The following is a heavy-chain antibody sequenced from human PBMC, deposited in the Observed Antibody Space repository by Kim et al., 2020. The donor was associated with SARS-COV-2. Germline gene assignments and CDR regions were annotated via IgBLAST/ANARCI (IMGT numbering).Heavy chain of an antibody. D-gene: IGHD3-22*01. CDR3: ARDLYYYDSSGYYNYGMDV. CDR2: IYYSGST. CDR1: GGSISSSSYY. J-gene: IGHJ6*02. Sequence: SETLSLTCTVSGGSISSSSYYWGWIRQPPGKGLEWIGSIYYSGSTYYNPSLKSRVTISVDTSKNQFSLKLSSVTAADTAVYYCARDLYYYDSSGYYNYGMDVWGQGTTVTVSS. V-gene: IGHV4-39*07.